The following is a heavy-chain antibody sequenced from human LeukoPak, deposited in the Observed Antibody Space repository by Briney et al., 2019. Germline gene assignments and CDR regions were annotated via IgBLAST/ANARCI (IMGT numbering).Heavy chain of an antibody. V-gene: IGHV3-30*18. CDR3: AKDELLFSPSYYFDY. CDR2: ISYDGSNK. D-gene: IGHD2-21*02. Sequence: GGSLRLSCAASGFTFSSFGMHWVRQAPGKGLEGGAVISYDGSNKYYADSVKGRFTISRDNSKNTLYLQMNSLRAEDTAVYYCAKDELLFSPSYYFDYWGQGTLVTVSS. CDR1: GFTFSSFG. J-gene: IGHJ4*02.